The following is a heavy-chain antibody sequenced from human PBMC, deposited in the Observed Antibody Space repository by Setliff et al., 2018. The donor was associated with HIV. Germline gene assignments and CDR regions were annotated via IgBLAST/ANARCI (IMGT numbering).Heavy chain of an antibody. D-gene: IGHD3-10*01. V-gene: IGHV4-61*02. Sequence: SETLSLTCTVSGGSISSGSYYWSWIRQPAGKGLEWIGRIYTSGSTNYNPSLKSRVTISVDTSKNQFSLKLSSVTAADTAVYYCARALLWFGESVYFDYWGQGTPVTVSS. CDR2: IYTSGST. J-gene: IGHJ4*02. CDR1: GGSISSGSYY. CDR3: ARALLWFGESVYFDY.